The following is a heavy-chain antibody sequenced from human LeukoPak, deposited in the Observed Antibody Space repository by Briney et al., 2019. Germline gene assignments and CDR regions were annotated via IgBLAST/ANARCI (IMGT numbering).Heavy chain of an antibody. Sequence: GASVKVSCKASGYTFTSYYMHWVRQAPGQGLEWMGLINPSGGSTSYAQKFQGRVTMTRDMPTSTDYMELSSLRSEDTAVYYCARDNSVEDTAWWFDPWGQGTLVTVSS. CDR1: GYTFTSYY. J-gene: IGHJ5*02. V-gene: IGHV1-46*01. D-gene: IGHD4-23*01. CDR3: ARDNSVEDTAWWFDP. CDR2: INPSGGST.